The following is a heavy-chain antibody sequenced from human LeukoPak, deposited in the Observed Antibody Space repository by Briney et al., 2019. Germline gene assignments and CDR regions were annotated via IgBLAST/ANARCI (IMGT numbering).Heavy chain of an antibody. CDR2: IYHSGTT. J-gene: IGHJ6*03. CDR1: AYSISSGYY. V-gene: IGHV4-38-2*01. D-gene: IGHD3-22*01. Sequence: KPSETLSLTCAVSAYSISSGYYWGWIRQPPGRGLEWIGSIYHSGTTYYNPSLKTRVTISLDTSKNQFSLKLSSATDADTAVYYCARSSFTSGYYYHMDVWGKGTTVTVSS. CDR3: ARSSFTSGYYYHMDV.